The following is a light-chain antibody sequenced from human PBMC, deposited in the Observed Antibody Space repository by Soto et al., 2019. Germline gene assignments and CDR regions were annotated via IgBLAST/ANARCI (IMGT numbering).Light chain of an antibody. J-gene: IGKJ1*01. Sequence: EIVLTQSPGTLSLFPGERATLSCRASQSVSSSYLAWYQQKPGQAPRLLIYGTSSRATDIPDRFSGSGSGTDFTLTISRLEPEDFAVYYCQHYGSSPRTFGQGTKVEIK. CDR1: QSVSSSY. CDR2: GTS. CDR3: QHYGSSPRT. V-gene: IGKV3-20*01.